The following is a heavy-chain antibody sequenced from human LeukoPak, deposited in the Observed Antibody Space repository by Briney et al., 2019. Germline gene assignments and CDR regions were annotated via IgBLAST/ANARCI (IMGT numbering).Heavy chain of an antibody. CDR1: GFTFSSYG. V-gene: IGHV3-23*01. Sequence: EPGRSLRLSCAASGFTFSSYGMHWVRQAPGKGLEWVSVIGGSGDSTYYADSVKGRFTISRDNSKNTLYVQMNSLRAEDTAVYYCAKGLVGARGWFDPWGQGTLVTVSS. CDR3: AKGLVGARGWFDP. CDR2: IGGSGDST. J-gene: IGHJ5*02. D-gene: IGHD1-26*01.